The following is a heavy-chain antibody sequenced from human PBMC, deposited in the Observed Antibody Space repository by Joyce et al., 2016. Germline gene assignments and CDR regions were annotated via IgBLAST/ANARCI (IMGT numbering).Heavy chain of an antibody. CDR3: ARLPGTENTGLDY. D-gene: IGHD3-10*01. CDR1: GYNFMDYW. J-gene: IGHJ4*02. V-gene: IGHV5-51*01. CDR2: NYPDDADT. Sequence: EVQLVQSGAEVKKPGESLKISCRGSGYNFMDYWIGWVRQMPGKGLEWMGINYPDDADTRYSPSFQGQVTISADKSVTTAYLQWSSLKASDTAMYYCARLPGTENTGLDYWGQGTLVTVSS.